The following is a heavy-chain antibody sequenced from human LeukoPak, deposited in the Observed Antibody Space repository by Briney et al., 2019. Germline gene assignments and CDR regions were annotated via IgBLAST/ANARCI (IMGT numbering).Heavy chain of an antibody. CDR2: INAGNGNT. J-gene: IGHJ6*04. CDR3: ARERIVVVPAARPDGVYYYYYGMDV. V-gene: IGHV1-3*01. CDR1: GYTFTSYA. D-gene: IGHD2-2*01. Sequence: VASVKVSCKASGYTFTSYAMHWVRQAPGQRLEWMGWINAGNGNTKYSQQFQGRVTITRDTSASTAYMELSSLRSEDTAVYYCARERIVVVPAARPDGVYYYYYGMDVWGKGTTVTVSS.